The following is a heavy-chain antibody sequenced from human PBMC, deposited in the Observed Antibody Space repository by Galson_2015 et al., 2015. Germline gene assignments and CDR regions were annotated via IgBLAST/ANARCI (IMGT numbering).Heavy chain of an antibody. D-gene: IGHD2-2*01. Sequence: SVKVSCKASGFTFTSSAAQWVRQARGQRLEWIGWIVVGSGNTNYAQKFQERVTITRDMSTSTAYMELSSLRSEDTAVYYCAAGCSSTSCYSRHYYYGMDVWGQGTTVTVSS. CDR1: GFTFTSSA. J-gene: IGHJ6*02. V-gene: IGHV1-58*01. CDR3: AAGCSSTSCYSRHYYYGMDV. CDR2: IVVGSGNT.